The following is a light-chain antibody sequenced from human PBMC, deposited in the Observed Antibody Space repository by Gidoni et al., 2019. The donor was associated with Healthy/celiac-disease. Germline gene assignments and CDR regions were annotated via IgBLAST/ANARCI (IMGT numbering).Light chain of an antibody. V-gene: IGKV3-11*01. CDR2: DAS. Sequence: EIVFTQSPATLSLSPGERATLSCRASQSVSRYLAWYQQKPGQAPRLLIYDASNRATGIPARFSGSGSGTDFTLTISSLGPEDFAVYDCQQRSNWPTFGQGTRLEIK. CDR3: QQRSNWPT. CDR1: QSVSRY. J-gene: IGKJ5*01.